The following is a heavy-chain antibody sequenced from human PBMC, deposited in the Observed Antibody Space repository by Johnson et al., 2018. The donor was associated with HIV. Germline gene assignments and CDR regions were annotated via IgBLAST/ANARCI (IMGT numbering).Heavy chain of an antibody. V-gene: IGHV3-30*03. D-gene: IGHD3-16*02. CDR2: ISDDGSNK. Sequence: QVQLVESGGGLVQPGGSLRLSCAASGFTFSSYWMSWVRQAPGKGLEWVAVISDDGSNKYYADSVKGRFTISRDNSKNTRYLQMNSLRAAETALYYCVRGGLGYQNIHDPFDIWGQGTMVTVSS. CDR3: VRGGLGYQNIHDPFDI. J-gene: IGHJ3*02. CDR1: GFTFSSYW.